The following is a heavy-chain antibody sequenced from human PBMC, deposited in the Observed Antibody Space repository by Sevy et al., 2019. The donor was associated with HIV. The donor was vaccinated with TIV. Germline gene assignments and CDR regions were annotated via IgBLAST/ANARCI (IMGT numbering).Heavy chain of an antibody. CDR2: IIPIFGTA. Sequence: ASVKVSCKASGGTCSSYAISWVRQAPRQGLEWIGGIIPIFGTANYAQKFQGRVTITADESTSTAYMELSSLRSEDTAVYYCARVFNGGSSGYYPSVAFDIWGQGTMVTVSS. J-gene: IGHJ3*02. D-gene: IGHD3-22*01. CDR1: GGTCSSYA. CDR3: ARVFNGGSSGYYPSVAFDI. V-gene: IGHV1-69*13.